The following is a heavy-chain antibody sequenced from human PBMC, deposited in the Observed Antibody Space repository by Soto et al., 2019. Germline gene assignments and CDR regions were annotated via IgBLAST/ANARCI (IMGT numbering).Heavy chain of an antibody. CDR1: GYTFTSYG. Sequence: ASVKVSCKASGYTFTSYGISWVRQAPGQGLEWMGWISAYNGNTNYAQKLQGRVTMTTDTSTSTAYMELRSLRSDDTAVYYCARELSSGRLNDAFDIWGQGTMVTVSS. CDR3: ARELSSGRLNDAFDI. J-gene: IGHJ3*02. CDR2: ISAYNGNT. V-gene: IGHV1-18*01. D-gene: IGHD6-19*01.